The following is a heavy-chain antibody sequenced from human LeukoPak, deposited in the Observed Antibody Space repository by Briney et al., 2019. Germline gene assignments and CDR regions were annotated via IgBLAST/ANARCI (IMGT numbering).Heavy chain of an antibody. CDR2: VHLDGRT. CDR1: GGSVINTNW. D-gene: IGHD3-3*01. J-gene: IGHJ4*02. V-gene: IGHV4-4*02. Sequence: GTLSPTCGVSGGSVINTNWWTWVRQPPGKGLEWIGEVHLDGRTNYNPSLESRLTMSVDVSENQVSLKLTSVTAADTAVYYCAREGGFYRPLDYSGQGTLVTVSS. CDR3: AREGGFYRPLDY.